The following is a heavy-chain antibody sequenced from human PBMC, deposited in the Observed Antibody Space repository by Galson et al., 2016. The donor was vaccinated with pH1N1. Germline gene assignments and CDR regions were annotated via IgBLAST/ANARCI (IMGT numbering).Heavy chain of an antibody. V-gene: IGHV1-46*01. CDR1: GYRFTNYY. CDR2: IDPSGGGT. CDR3: ASPVGHDYRALLTDY. J-gene: IGHJ3*01. Sequence: SVKVSCKASGYRFTNYYVHWVRQAPGQGFEWIGIIDPSGGGTNYAQKFQGRVTITRDTPTSTDYMELSSLRSDDTAVYYCASPVGHDYRALLTDYWGQGTMVVVSS. D-gene: IGHD4-11*01.